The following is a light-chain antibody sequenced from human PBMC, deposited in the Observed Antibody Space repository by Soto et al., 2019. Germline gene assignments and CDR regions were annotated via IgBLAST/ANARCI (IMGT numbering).Light chain of an antibody. V-gene: IGLV1-51*01. CDR3: GAWDTSLTVYV. CDR2: DSD. CDR1: SSNIADNS. J-gene: IGLJ1*01. Sequence: QSALTQPPSVSAAPGQEVTISCSGSSSNIADNSVSWYHHLPGTAPKLLIYDSDRRPSGIPARFSGSKSGTSATLGITGLQTGDEADYYCGAWDTSLTVYVFGSGTKLTVL.